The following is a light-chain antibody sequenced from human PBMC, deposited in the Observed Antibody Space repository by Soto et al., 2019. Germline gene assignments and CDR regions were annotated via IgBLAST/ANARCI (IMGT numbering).Light chain of an antibody. Sequence: QSVLTQPPSVSAAPGQKVTISCSGSSSNIGNNYVSWYQQLPGAAPKLLLHDNNQRPSGSPDRFSGSKSGTSATLGITGLQTGDEADYYCGSWDSRLIAVVFGGGTKLTVL. V-gene: IGLV1-51*01. J-gene: IGLJ2*01. CDR1: SSNIGNNY. CDR3: GSWDSRLIAVV. CDR2: DNN.